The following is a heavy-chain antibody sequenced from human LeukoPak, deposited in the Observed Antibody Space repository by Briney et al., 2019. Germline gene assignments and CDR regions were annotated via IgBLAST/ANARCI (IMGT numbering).Heavy chain of an antibody. CDR2: IYSGGST. J-gene: IGHJ1*01. D-gene: IGHD2-21*02. Sequence: GGSLRLSCAASGFSVSSNYMSWVRQAPGKGLEWVSVIYSGGSTYYADSVKGRFTISRDNSKNTLYLQMKSLRAENTAVYYCARTDETAPAEDFQHWGQGTLVTVSS. V-gene: IGHV3-53*01. CDR3: ARTDETAPAEDFQH. CDR1: GFSVSSNY.